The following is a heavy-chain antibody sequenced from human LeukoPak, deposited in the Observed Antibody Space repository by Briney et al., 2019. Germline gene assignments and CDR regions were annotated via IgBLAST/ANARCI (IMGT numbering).Heavy chain of an antibody. V-gene: IGHV1-69*13. CDR1: GGTFSSYA. CDR2: IIPIFGTA. CDR3: ARARHCSSTSCYTNWFDP. D-gene: IGHD2-2*02. J-gene: IGHJ5*02. Sequence: ASVKVSCKASGGTFSSYAISWVRQAPGQGLEWMGGIIPIFGTANYAQKFQGRVTITADESTSTAYMELSSLRSEDTAAYYCARARHCSSTSCYTNWFDPWGQGTLVTVSS.